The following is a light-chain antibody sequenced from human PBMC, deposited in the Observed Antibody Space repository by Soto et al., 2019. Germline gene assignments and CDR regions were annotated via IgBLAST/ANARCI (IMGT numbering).Light chain of an antibody. V-gene: IGKV1-39*01. CDR1: QSISSY. Sequence: SSLSASVGDRVTITCRASQSISSYLNWYQQKPGKAPKLLIYAASSLQSGVPSRFSGSGSGTDFTLTISSLQPEDFATYYGQRSHSTPPVTYGQGTKVDIK. CDR2: AAS. CDR3: QRSHSTPPVT. J-gene: IGKJ1*01.